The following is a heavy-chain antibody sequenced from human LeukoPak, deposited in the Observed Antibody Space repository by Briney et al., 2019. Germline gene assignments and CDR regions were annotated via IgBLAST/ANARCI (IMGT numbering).Heavy chain of an antibody. CDR3: AREARDFGVVIRGIDY. V-gene: IGHV3-33*01. Sequence: GGSLRLSCAASGFTFSSYGMHWVRQAPGKGLEWVAVIWYDGSNKYYADSVKGRFTISRDNSKNTLYLQMNSLRAEGTSVYYCAREARDFGVVIRGIDYWGQGTLVTVSS. CDR2: IWYDGSNK. J-gene: IGHJ4*02. D-gene: IGHD3-3*01. CDR1: GFTFSSYG.